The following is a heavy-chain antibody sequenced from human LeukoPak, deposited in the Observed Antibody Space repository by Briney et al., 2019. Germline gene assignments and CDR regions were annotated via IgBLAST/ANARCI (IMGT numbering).Heavy chain of an antibody. CDR3: ARFAYCGGHCWYYFDY. D-gene: IGHD2-21*02. CDR2: INHSGST. J-gene: IGHJ4*02. V-gene: IGHV4-34*01. Sequence: PSETLSLTCAVYGGSFSGYYWSWIRQPPGKGLEWIGEINHSGSTNYNPSLKSRVTISVDTSKNQFSLKLSSVTAADTAVYYCARFAYCGGHCWYYFDYWGQGSLATVSS. CDR1: GGSFSGYY.